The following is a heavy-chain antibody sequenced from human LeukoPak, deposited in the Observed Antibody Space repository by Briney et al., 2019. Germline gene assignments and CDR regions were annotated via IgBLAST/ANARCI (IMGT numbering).Heavy chain of an antibody. CDR3: ARENRIATTNDY. V-gene: IGHV3-30-3*01. CDR1: GFTFSSYA. J-gene: IGHJ4*02. D-gene: IGHD1-14*01. CDR2: ISYDGSNK. Sequence: GGSLRLSCAASGFTFSSYAMHWVRQAPGKGLEWVAVISYDGSNKYYADSVKGRFTISRDNAKNSLYLQMNSLRAEDTAVYYCARENRIATTNDYWGQGTLVTVSS.